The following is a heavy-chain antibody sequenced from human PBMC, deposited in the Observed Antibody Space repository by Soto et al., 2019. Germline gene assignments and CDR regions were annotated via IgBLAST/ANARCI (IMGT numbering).Heavy chain of an antibody. CDR1: GYTFTSYY. V-gene: IGHV1-46*03. Sequence: GASVKVSCKASGYTFTSYYMHWVRQAPGQGLEWMGIINPSGGSTSYAQKFQGRVTMTRDTSTNTVYMELNSLRSKDTAAYYCARDSRMTEIEYYFDYWGHGTLVTVSS. D-gene: IGHD2-8*01. CDR2: INPSGGST. CDR3: ARDSRMTEIEYYFDY. J-gene: IGHJ4*01.